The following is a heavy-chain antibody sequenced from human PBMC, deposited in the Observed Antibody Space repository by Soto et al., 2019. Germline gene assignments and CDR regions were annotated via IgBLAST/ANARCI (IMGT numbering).Heavy chain of an antibody. V-gene: IGHV3-30*18. D-gene: IGHD2-8*01. CDR3: AKDNAGYGMDV. CDR2: ISYDGSNK. J-gene: IGHJ6*02. CDR1: GFTFSSYG. Sequence: PGGSLRLSCAASGFTFSSYGMHWVRQAPGKGLAWVAVISYDGSNKYYADSVKGRFTIPRDNSKNTLYLQMNSLRAEDTAVYYCAKDNAGYGMDVWGQGTTVTVSS.